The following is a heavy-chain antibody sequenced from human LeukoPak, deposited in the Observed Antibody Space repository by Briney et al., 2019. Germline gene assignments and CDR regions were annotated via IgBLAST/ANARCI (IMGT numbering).Heavy chain of an antibody. CDR3: ARGYWNFDN. Sequence: GGSLRLSCAASGFTFSNYVMHWVRQAPGKGLEWVAATSYDGSNKDYADSVKGRFTISRDNAKNSLYLQMNSLRVEDTAVYYCARGYWNFDNWGQGTLVSVSS. V-gene: IGHV3-30*03. CDR1: GFTFSNYV. J-gene: IGHJ4*02. CDR2: TSYDGSNK. D-gene: IGHD1-1*01.